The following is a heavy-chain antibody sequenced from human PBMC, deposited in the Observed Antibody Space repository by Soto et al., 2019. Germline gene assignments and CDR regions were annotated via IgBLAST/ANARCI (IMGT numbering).Heavy chain of an antibody. CDR1: GFSFSDHA. Sequence: QVQLVESGGGVVQPGRSLRLSCAASGFSFSDHALHWVRQAPGKGLEWVAVISYDGMSKRYADSVKGRFTISRDNSKNILYLQVNRLRAEDTAVFYCARDTIGSGGGYIDYWGQGTLVTVSS. CDR3: ARDTIGSGGGYIDY. CDR2: ISYDGMSK. J-gene: IGHJ4*02. V-gene: IGHV3-30*04. D-gene: IGHD3-10*01.